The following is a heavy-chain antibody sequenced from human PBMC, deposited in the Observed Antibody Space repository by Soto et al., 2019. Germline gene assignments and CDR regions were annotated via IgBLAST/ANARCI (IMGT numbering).Heavy chain of an antibody. CDR3: ARYTDYVWGSYRYAYFDY. V-gene: IGHV4-59*01. D-gene: IGHD3-16*02. J-gene: IGHJ4*02. Sequence: SETLSLTCTVSGGSISSYYWSWIRQPPGKGLEWIGYIYYSGSTNYNPSLKSRVTISVDTSKNQFSLKLSSATAADTAVFYCARYTDYVWGSYRYAYFDYWGQGTLVTVSS. CDR1: GGSISSYY. CDR2: IYYSGST.